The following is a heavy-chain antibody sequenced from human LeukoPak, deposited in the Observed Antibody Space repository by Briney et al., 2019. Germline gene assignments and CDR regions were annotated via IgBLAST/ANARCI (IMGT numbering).Heavy chain of an antibody. Sequence: GGSLRLSCAASGFTFSSYWMSWVRQAPGKGLEWVVNIKQDGSEKYYVDSVKGRFTISRDNAKNSPYLQMNSLRAEDTAVYYCARAAKFYYDSTVYWDWFDPWGQGTLVTVSS. CDR3: ARAAKFYYDSTVYWDWFDP. CDR1: GFTFSSYW. D-gene: IGHD3-22*01. J-gene: IGHJ5*02. CDR2: IKQDGSEK. V-gene: IGHV3-7*01.